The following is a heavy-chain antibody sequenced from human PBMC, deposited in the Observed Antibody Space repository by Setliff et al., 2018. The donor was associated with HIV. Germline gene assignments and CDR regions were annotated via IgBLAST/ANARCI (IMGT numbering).Heavy chain of an antibody. V-gene: IGHV1-8*01. J-gene: IGHJ6*02. CDR3: ARGKGVGGVIITGGLDV. Sequence: ASVKVSCKPSGHTFTNYDIHWMRRATGQGPEWMGWMNPNSGVSGYALKFHDRVTMTRDTSIPTAYMELSSLTSEDTAVYYCARGKGVGGVIITGGLDVWGQGTTVTV. CDR1: GHTFTNYD. D-gene: IGHD3-10*01. CDR2: MNPNSGVS.